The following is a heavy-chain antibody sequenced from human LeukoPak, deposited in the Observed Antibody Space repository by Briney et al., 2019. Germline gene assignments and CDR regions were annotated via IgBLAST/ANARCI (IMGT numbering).Heavy chain of an antibody. Sequence: PSQTLSLTCTVSGGSISSGSYYWSWIRQPAGKGLEWIGRIYASGSTNYNPSLKSRVTISVDTSKNQFSLKLSSVTAADTAVYYCARVDTAMGDENWFDPWGQGTLVTVSS. V-gene: IGHV4-61*02. CDR1: GGSISSGSYY. D-gene: IGHD5-18*01. CDR2: IYASGST. J-gene: IGHJ5*02. CDR3: ARVDTAMGDENWFDP.